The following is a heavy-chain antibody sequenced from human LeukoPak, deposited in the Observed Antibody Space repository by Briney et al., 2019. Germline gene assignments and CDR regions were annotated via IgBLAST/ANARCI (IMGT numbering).Heavy chain of an antibody. CDR2: ISAYNGNT. CDR3: ARGGYSYGLYYFDY. J-gene: IGHJ4*02. D-gene: IGHD5-18*01. Sequence: GASVKLSCKASGYTFTGYYMHWGRQAPGPGLEWMGWISAYNGNTNYAHTPQGRVTMTTDTSTSTAYVALRGLSSDDTAVYYCARGGYSYGLYYFDYWGQGTLVTVSS. CDR1: GYTFTGYY. V-gene: IGHV1-18*04.